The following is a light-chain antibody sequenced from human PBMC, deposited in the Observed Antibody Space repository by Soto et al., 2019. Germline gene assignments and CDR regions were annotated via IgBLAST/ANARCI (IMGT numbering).Light chain of an antibody. CDR2: DAS. J-gene: IGKJ5*01. V-gene: IGKV3-20*01. Sequence: EIVLTQSPGTLSLSPGERATLSCRASQSVSSSYLAWYQQKPGQAPRLLIYDASSRATGTPDRFSGSGSGADFTLTISRLEPEDFAVYYCQQYGSSPITFGQGTRLEIK. CDR3: QQYGSSPIT. CDR1: QSVSSSY.